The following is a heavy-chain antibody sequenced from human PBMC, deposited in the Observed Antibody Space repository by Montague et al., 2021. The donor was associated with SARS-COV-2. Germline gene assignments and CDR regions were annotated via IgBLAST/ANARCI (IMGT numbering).Heavy chain of an antibody. J-gene: IGHJ3*02. V-gene: IGHV6-1*01. Sequence: CAISGDSVSSKSVAWNWIRQSPSRGLEWLGRTYYRSKWDSDYAXXXKXXLVISPDTSKNQVSLQLNSVIPEDTAVYFCASSGITLTGPDAFDIWGQGTMVTVSS. CDR3: ASSGITLTGPDAFDI. CDR1: GDSVSSKSVA. CDR2: TYYRSKWDS. D-gene: IGHD3-9*01.